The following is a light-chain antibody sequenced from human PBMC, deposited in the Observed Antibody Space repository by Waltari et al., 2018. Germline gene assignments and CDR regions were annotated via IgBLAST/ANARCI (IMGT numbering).Light chain of an antibody. CDR1: RLADKN. Sequence: SYELTQPPSLSVSRGQSATITCSGDRLADKNVCWYQQKPGPSPGLVMYQDRKRPSGIPERFSGSNSGNTATLTISAAQGMDEADYYCQAWDSSTAVFGGGTKLTVL. J-gene: IGLJ3*02. V-gene: IGLV3-1*01. CDR3: QAWDSSTAV. CDR2: QDR.